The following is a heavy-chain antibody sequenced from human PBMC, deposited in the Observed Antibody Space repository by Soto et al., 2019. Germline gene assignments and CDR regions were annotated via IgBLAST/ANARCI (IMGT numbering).Heavy chain of an antibody. J-gene: IGHJ6*02. D-gene: IGHD3-10*01. CDR1: GYTFTSYG. Sequence: ASVKVSCKASGYTFTSYGISWVRQAPGQGLEWMGWISAYNGNTNYAQKLQGRVTMTTDTSTSTAYMELRSLRSDDTAVYYCARGGRYYGSGSYVYYYYGMDVWGQGTTVTVS. V-gene: IGHV1-18*01. CDR3: ARGGRYYGSGSYVYYYYGMDV. CDR2: ISAYNGNT.